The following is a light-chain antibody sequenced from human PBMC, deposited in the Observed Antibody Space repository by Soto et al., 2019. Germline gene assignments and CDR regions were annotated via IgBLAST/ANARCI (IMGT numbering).Light chain of an antibody. Sequence: QSALTQPASVSGXPGXSXTIXCTGTSSDVGGYNYVSWYQQHPGKAPKLMIYDVSNRPSGVSNRFSGSKSGNTASLTISGLQAEDEADYYCSSYTSSSTVVFGGGTKVTVL. CDR1: SSDVGGYNY. V-gene: IGLV2-14*01. CDR3: SSYTSSSTVV. CDR2: DVS. J-gene: IGLJ2*01.